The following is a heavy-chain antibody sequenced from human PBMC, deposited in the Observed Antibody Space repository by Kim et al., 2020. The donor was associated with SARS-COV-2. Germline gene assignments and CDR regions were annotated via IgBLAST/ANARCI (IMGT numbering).Heavy chain of an antibody. V-gene: IGHV4-39*01. Sequence: SLKRRATIPVDASKNQFSLKLSSVTAADTAVYYCARLARGILTGQVAFDIWGQGTMVTVSS. CDR3: ARLARGILTGQVAFDI. J-gene: IGHJ3*02. D-gene: IGHD3-9*01.